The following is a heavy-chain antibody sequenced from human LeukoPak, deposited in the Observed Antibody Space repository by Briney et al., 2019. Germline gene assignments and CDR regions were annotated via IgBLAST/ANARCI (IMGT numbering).Heavy chain of an antibody. CDR3: ARRDVLYSSGWYLGFDY. Sequence: PGESLMISCKGSGYSFTSYWIGWVRQMPGKSLEWTGIIYPGDSDTRYSPSFQGQVTISADKSISTAYLQWSSLKASDTAMYDCARRDVLYSSGWYLGFDYWGQGTLVTVSS. CDR1: GYSFTSYW. J-gene: IGHJ4*02. V-gene: IGHV5-51*01. D-gene: IGHD6-19*01. CDR2: IYPGDSDT.